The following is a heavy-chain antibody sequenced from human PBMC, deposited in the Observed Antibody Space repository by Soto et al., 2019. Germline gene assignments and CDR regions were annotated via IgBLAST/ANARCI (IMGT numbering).Heavy chain of an antibody. V-gene: IGHV1-69*02. J-gene: IGHJ4*02. CDR1: GDTFSFYS. D-gene: IGHD3-10*01. CDR2: VNPILSLS. CDR3: ATSYGSGYRAFDY. Sequence: QVQLVQSGAEVKRPGSSVKVSCKASGDTFSFYSINWVRQAPGLGLEWMGRVNPILSLSNYAQRFQGRVTMTADKSTSTAYMVISSLRSEDTAIYYCATSYGSGYRAFDYWSQGAQVIVSS.